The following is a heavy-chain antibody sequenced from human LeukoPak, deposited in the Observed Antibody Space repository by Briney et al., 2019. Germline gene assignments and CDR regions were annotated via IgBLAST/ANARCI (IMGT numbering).Heavy chain of an antibody. D-gene: IGHD1-14*01. J-gene: IGHJ4*02. CDR1: GGSISSSSRY. V-gene: IGHV4-39*07. CDR3: ATTTIRLGY. Sequence: SETLSLTCTVSGGSISSSSRYWGWIRQSPGTGLEWLGSIYYSGTTYHNPSLKSRVTISVDTSKNQFSLKLSSVTAADTAIYYCATTTIRLGYWGQGTLVTVSS. CDR2: IYYSGTT.